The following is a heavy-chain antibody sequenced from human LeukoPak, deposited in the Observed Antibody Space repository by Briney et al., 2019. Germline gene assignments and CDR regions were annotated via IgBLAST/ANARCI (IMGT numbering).Heavy chain of an antibody. CDR3: ARDIRYGDYRRPSDY. V-gene: IGHV3-21*01. D-gene: IGHD4-17*01. J-gene: IGHJ4*02. Sequence: PGGSLRLSCAASGFTFSSYSMNWVRQAPGKGLEWVSSISSSSSYIYYADSVKGRFTISRDNAKNSLYLQMNSLRAEDTAVYYCARDIRYGDYRRPSDYWGQGTLVTVSS. CDR1: GFTFSSYS. CDR2: ISSSSSYI.